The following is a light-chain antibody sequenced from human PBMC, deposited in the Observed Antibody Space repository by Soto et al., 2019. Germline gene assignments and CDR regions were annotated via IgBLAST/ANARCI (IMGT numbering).Light chain of an antibody. CDR1: QTVSSY. Sequence: IVLTQSPGTLSLAPGERATLSCRASQTVSSYLAWYQQKPGQAPRLLIYDASSRPTDIPARFSGSGPGTDFTLTISSLEPEDFALYYCQQRSNWPITFGQGTKVDIK. V-gene: IGKV3-11*01. CDR2: DAS. J-gene: IGKJ1*01. CDR3: QQRSNWPIT.